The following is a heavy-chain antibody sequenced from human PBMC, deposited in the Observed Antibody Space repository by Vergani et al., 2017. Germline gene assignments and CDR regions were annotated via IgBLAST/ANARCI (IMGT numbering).Heavy chain of an antibody. Sequence: EVQLLESGGGLVQPGGSLRLSCAASGFTFSSYSMNWVRQAPGKGLEWVSSISSRSTYTYNADSVKGRFTISRDNAKSSLYLQMNSLRADDTAVYYCARGYKYDNSGYYYYLPDYWGQGTLVTVSS. CDR2: ISSRSTYT. D-gene: IGHD3-22*01. CDR3: ARGYKYDNSGYYYYLPDY. V-gene: IGHV3-21*01. J-gene: IGHJ4*02. CDR1: GFTFSSYS.